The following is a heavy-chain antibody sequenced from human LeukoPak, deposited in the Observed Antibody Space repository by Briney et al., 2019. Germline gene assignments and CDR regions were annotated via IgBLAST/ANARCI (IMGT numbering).Heavy chain of an antibody. CDR2: SRNKPNSYTT. J-gene: IGHJ4*02. CDR3: ARDLLMTTVDY. D-gene: IGHD4-17*01. V-gene: IGHV3-72*01. CDR1: GFTFSDHY. Sequence: GGSLRLSCAASGFTFSDHYVDWVRQAPGKGLEWVGRSRNKPNSYTTLYAASVKGRFTISRDDSKNSVYLQMSSLKMEDTAVYYCARDLLMTTVDYWGQGTLVTVSS.